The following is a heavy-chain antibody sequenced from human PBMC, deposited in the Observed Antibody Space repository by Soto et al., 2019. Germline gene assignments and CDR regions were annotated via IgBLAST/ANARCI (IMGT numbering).Heavy chain of an antibody. J-gene: IGHJ6*02. CDR3: GKGRSYYYYYGVDV. D-gene: IGHD1-26*01. V-gene: IGHV3-23*01. CDR1: GFTFGSFG. CDR2: IIDSGGST. Sequence: PGGSLRLSCAASGFTFGSFGMHWVRQAPGKGLEWVSDIIDSGGSTYYADSVKGRFTISRDNSKSTLYLQMNSLRAEDTAVYYCGKGRSYYYYYGVDVWGQGTTVTVSS.